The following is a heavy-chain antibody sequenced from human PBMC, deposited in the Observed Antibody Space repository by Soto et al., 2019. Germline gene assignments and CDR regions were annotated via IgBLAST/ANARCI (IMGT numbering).Heavy chain of an antibody. CDR2: IYPGDSDT. V-gene: IGHV5-51*01. CDR1: GYSFTRYW. J-gene: IGHJ6*02. CDR3: ARPGYSYGNYYGMDV. D-gene: IGHD5-18*01. Sequence: ESLKISCKGSGYSFTRYWIGWVRQMPGKGLEWMGIIYPGDSDTRYSPSFQGQVTISADKSISTAYLQWSSLKASDTAMYYCARPGYSYGNYYGMDVWGQGTTVT.